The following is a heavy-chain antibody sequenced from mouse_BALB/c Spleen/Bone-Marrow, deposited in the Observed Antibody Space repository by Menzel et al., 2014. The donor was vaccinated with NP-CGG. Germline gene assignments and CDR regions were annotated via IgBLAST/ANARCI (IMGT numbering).Heavy chain of an antibody. CDR3: ARDRGTTRAMDY. Sequence: VKLVGSGPGLVAPSQSLSITCTVSGFSLTSYGVHWVRQPLGKGLEWLGVIWAGGSTNYNSALMSRLSISKDNSKSQVFLKMNSLQTDDTAMYYCARDRGTTRAMDYWGQGTSVTVSS. CDR2: IWAGGST. D-gene: IGHD1-1*01. CDR1: GFSLTSYG. V-gene: IGHV2-9*02. J-gene: IGHJ4*01.